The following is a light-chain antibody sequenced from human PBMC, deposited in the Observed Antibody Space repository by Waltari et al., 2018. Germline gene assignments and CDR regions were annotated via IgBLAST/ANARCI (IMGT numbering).Light chain of an antibody. CDR1: SPTSGGTG. Sequence: QSLLPQPPSLSAAPGQRVTIYCSGTSPTSGGTGVFWYQQFPGKAPRLLIYDDNRRPAGIPDRFSGSKSATSASLAISRLQTGDEADYYCGTWDSSLAVWMFGGGTRLTVL. V-gene: IGLV1-51*02. J-gene: IGLJ3*02. CDR2: DDN. CDR3: GTWDSSLAVWM.